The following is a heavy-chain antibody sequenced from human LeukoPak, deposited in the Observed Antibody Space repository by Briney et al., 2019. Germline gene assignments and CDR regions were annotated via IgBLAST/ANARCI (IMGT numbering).Heavy chain of an antibody. D-gene: IGHD4-17*01. CDR3: ARTDYADSPDAFDI. Sequence: PSETLSLTCTVSGGSISSGSYYWSWIRQPAGKGLEWIGRIYTRGSTNYNPSLKSRVTISVDTSKNQFSLKLSSVTAADTAVYYCARTDYADSPDAFDIWGQGTMVTVSS. CDR1: GGSISSGSYY. CDR2: IYTRGST. J-gene: IGHJ3*02. V-gene: IGHV4-61*02.